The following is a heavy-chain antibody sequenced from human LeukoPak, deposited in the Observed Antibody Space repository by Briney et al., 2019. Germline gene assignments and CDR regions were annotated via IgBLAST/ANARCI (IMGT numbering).Heavy chain of an antibody. D-gene: IGHD2-21*01. CDR3: ARLYSPDLGHVDY. Sequence: SSETLSLTCTVSGGPISSSSYYWGWIRQPPGKGLEWIGSIYYSGSTYYNPSLKSRVTISVDTSKNQFSLKLSSVTAADTAVYYCARLYSPDLGHVDYWGQGTLVTVSS. CDR1: GGPISSSSYY. V-gene: IGHV4-39*01. CDR2: IYYSGST. J-gene: IGHJ4*02.